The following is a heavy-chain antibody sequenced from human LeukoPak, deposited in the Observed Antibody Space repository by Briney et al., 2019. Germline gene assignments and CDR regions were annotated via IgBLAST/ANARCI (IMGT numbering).Heavy chain of an antibody. J-gene: IGHJ4*02. D-gene: IGHD3-22*01. Sequence: GGSLRLSCAASGFTFSSYAMHWVRQAPGKGLEWVAVISYDGSNKYYADSVKGRFTVSRDNSKNTLYLQMNSLRAEDTAVYYCARDLYYYDSSGYYMDCWGQGTLVTVSS. CDR3: ARDLYYYDSSGYYMDC. V-gene: IGHV3-30*04. CDR2: ISYDGSNK. CDR1: GFTFSSYA.